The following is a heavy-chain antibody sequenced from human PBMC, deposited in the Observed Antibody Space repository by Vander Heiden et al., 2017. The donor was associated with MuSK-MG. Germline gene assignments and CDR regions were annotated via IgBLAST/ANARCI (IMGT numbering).Heavy chain of an antibody. D-gene: IGHD2-21*01. CDR1: GGSISSSNYY. CDR3: ARQGPSWPFSMGYYYYGMDV. Sequence: QLQLQESGPGRVKPSETLSLPCTVPGGSISSSNYYWGWIRQPPGKGLKWIGSIYYSGSTYYNPSLKSRVTISVDTSKNQFSLKLSSVTAADTAVYYCARQGPSWPFSMGYYYYGMDVWGQGTTVTVSS. J-gene: IGHJ6*02. CDR2: IYYSGST. V-gene: IGHV4-39*01.